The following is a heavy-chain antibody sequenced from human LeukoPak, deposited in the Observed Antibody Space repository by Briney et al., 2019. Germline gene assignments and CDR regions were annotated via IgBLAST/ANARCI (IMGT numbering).Heavy chain of an antibody. J-gene: IGHJ5*02. Sequence: GESLKISCKGSGYSFTSYWIGWVRQMPGKGLEWMGIIYPGDSDTRYSPSFQGQVTISADKSISTAYLQWSSLKASDTAMYYCARLVTMIVGPRWFDPWSQGTLVTVSS. CDR1: GYSFTSYW. CDR2: IYPGDSDT. V-gene: IGHV5-51*01. D-gene: IGHD3-22*01. CDR3: ARLVTMIVGPRWFDP.